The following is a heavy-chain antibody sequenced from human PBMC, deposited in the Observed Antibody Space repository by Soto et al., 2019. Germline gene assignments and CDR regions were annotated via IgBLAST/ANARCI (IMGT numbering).Heavy chain of an antibody. D-gene: IGHD3-22*01. Sequence: SGPTLVKPTQTLTLTCTFSGFSLRSSGVGVGWIRQPPGKALEWLALIYWDDDKRYRPSLKSRLTITKDTSKNQVVLTMTNMDPVDTATYYCAHGSVVFDYWGQGTLVTVSS. CDR1: GFSLRSSGVG. CDR2: IYWDDDK. V-gene: IGHV2-5*02. CDR3: AHGSVVFDY. J-gene: IGHJ4*02.